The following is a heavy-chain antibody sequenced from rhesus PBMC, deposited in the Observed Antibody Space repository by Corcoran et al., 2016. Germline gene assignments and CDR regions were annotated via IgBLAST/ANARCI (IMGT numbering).Heavy chain of an antibody. CDR3: TREDSGSYANYFDY. CDR2: NSTYHGNK. J-gene: IGHJ4*01. Sequence: QVQLVQSGSEIKQPGASVKLSCKASGYTFTSYYMHWVRQAPGQGLEWIRLNSTYHGNKGYAQNCQGRVTITTDTSTSTDYMELSSLRAEDTAVYYCTREDSGSYANYFDYWGQGVLVTVSS. D-gene: IGHD1-44*02. CDR1: GYTFTSYY. V-gene: IGHV1-180*01.